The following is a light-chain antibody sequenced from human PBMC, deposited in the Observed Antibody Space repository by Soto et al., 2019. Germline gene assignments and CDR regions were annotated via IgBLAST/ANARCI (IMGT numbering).Light chain of an antibody. J-gene: IGKJ1*01. CDR3: KQYGSSPQT. V-gene: IGKV3-20*01. Sequence: EIVLTQSPGTLSLSPGERATLSCRASQSVRNNYLAWYQQKPGQAPRLLIYGASSRATGIPDRFSGSGSGTDFALTISRLEPEDFAVYYCKQYGSSPQTFGQGTKV. CDR2: GAS. CDR1: QSVRNNY.